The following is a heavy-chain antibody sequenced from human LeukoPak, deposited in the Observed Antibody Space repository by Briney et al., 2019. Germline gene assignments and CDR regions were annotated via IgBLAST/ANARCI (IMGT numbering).Heavy chain of an antibody. J-gene: IGHJ3*02. CDR3: AKGGRWELLSAFYI. CDR1: GFTFSRYA. CDR2: ISRSGGST. V-gene: IGHV3-23*01. D-gene: IGHD1-26*01. Sequence: GGALRLSCAASGFTFSRYAMSWVRQAPGKALEGVAAISRSGGSTYYADSVKGRFTISRDNSKNTLYLQMNSLRAEDTAVYYCAKGGRWELLSAFYIWGQGTMVTVSS.